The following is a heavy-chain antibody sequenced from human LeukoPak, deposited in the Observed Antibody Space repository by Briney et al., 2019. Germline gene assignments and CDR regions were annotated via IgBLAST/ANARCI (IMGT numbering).Heavy chain of an antibody. Sequence: GGSLRLSCAASGFTFSSYEMNWVRQAPGKGLEWVSYISSSGSTIYYADSVKGRFTISRDNAKNSLYLQMNSLRAEDTAVYYCARDRGGRGMNYYFGYRGQGTLVTVSA. CDR3: ARDRGGRGMNYYFGY. CDR2: ISSSGSTI. CDR1: GFTFSSYE. J-gene: IGHJ4*02. D-gene: IGHD3-10*01. V-gene: IGHV3-48*03.